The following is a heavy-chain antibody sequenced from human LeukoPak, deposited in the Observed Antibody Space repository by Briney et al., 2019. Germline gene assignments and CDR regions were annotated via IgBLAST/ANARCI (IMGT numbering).Heavy chain of an antibody. V-gene: IGHV3-30-3*01. J-gene: IGHJ4*02. D-gene: IGHD4-17*01. Sequence: GGSLSLSCAASGFTFSSYAMHWVRQAPGKGLERVAVISYDGSNKYYADSVKGRFTISRDNSKNTPYLQMNSLRAEDTAVYYCARVAYGALPDYWGQGTLVTVSS. CDR3: ARVAYGALPDY. CDR1: GFTFSSYA. CDR2: ISYDGSNK.